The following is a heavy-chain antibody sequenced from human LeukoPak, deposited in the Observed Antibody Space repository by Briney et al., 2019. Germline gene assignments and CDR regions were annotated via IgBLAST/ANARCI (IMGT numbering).Heavy chain of an antibody. CDR3: AKSLFTSATGTGRAFHI. CDR1: GFTFSSYA. V-gene: IGHV3-23*01. J-gene: IGHJ3*02. Sequence: PGGSLRLSCAASGFTFSSYAMSWVRQAPGKGLEWASGISASGDVTFHADPVEGRFTISRDNSKNTLYLQMTSLRAEDTAEYYCAKSLFTSATGTGRAFHIWGQGTMVTVSS. CDR2: ISASGDVT. D-gene: IGHD1-1*01.